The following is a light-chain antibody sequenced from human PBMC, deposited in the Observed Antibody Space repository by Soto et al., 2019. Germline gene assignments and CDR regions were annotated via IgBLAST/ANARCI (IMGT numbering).Light chain of an antibody. CDR1: SSDVGGYNY. J-gene: IGLJ2*01. CDR2: EVS. V-gene: IGLV2-14*01. CDR3: SSYASTSTLVV. Sequence: QSVLTQPPSASGSPGQSVAISCTGTSSDVGGYNYVSWYQQHPGKAPKLMIYEVSTRPSGLSNRFSGSKSGNTASLTISGLQAEDEADYFCSSYASTSTLVVFGGGTKLTVL.